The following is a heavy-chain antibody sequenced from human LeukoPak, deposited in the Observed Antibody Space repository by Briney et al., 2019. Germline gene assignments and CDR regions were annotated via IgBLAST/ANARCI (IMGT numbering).Heavy chain of an antibody. CDR2: IIPIFGTA. V-gene: IGHV1-69*13. CDR3: ARDHLSSGWYNWFDP. CDR1: GGTFSSYA. J-gene: IGHJ5*02. D-gene: IGHD6-19*01. Sequence: SVKVSWKASGGTFSSYAISWVRQAPGQGLEWMGGIIPIFGTANYAQKFQGRVTITADESTSTAYMELSSLRSEDTAVYYCARDHLSSGWYNWFDPWGQGTLVTVSS.